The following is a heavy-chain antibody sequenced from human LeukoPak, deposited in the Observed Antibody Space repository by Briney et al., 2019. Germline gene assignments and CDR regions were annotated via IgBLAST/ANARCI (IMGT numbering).Heavy chain of an antibody. D-gene: IGHD3-10*01. CDR3: ARDQYYYGSGSRNWFDP. Sequence: GASVKVSCKASGGTFSSYAISWVRQAPGQGLEWMGGIIPIFGTANYAQKFQGRVTITANESTSTAYMELSSLRSEDTAVYYCARDQYYYGSGSRNWFDPWGQGTLVTVSS. V-gene: IGHV1-69*01. J-gene: IGHJ5*02. CDR1: GGTFSSYA. CDR2: IIPIFGTA.